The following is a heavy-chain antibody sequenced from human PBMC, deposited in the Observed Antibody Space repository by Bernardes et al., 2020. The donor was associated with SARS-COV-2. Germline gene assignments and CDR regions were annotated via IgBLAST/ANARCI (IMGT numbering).Heavy chain of an antibody. V-gene: IGHV1-8*01. J-gene: IGHJ4*02. CDR3: ARRGDDHGSGTQHVAGY. D-gene: IGHD3-10*01. CDR1: GYTFISYD. CDR2: MNPNTGGP. Sequence: ASVKVSCKASGYTFISYDINWVRQATGQGLEWMGWMNPNTGGPGYAPKFQGRVTMTRNTSINTAYMELSSLRPEGTAVYYCARRGDDHGSGTQHVAGYWGQGTLVTVSS.